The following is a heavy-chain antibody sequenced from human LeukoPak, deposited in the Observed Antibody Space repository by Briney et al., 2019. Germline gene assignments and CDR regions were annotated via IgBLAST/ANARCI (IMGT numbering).Heavy chain of an antibody. CDR2: INHSGST. CDR3: ARGRDFDY. J-gene: IGHJ4*02. CDR1: GGSFSGYY. V-gene: IGHV4-34*01. Sequence: SETLSLTCAVHGGSFSGYYWSWIRQPPGKGLEWIGEINHSGSTNYNPSLKSRVTISVDTSKNQFSLKLSSVTAADTAVYYCARGRDFDYWGQGTLVTVSS.